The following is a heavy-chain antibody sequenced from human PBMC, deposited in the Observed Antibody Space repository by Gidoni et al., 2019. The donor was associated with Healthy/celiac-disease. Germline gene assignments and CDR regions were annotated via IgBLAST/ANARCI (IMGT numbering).Heavy chain of an antibody. Sequence: QVQLVESGGGVVQPGRSLRLSCAASGFTFSSYAMHWVRQAPGKGLEWVAVISYDGSNKYYADSVKGRFTISRDNSKNTLYLQMNSLRAEDTAVYYCAREKDLKVRGVMDYWGQGTLVTVSS. V-gene: IGHV3-30-3*01. CDR1: GFTFSSYA. CDR2: ISYDGSNK. D-gene: IGHD3-10*01. CDR3: AREKDLKVRGVMDY. J-gene: IGHJ4*02.